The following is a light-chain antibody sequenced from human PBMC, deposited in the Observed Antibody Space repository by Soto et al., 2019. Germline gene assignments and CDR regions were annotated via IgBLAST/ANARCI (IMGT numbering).Light chain of an antibody. CDR2: GAS. J-gene: IGKJ2*01. Sequence: EIVLTQSPGTLSLSPGERATLSCRASQSVSSSYLAWYQQKPGQAPRLLIYGASSRATGIPDRFSGSGSGTDFTLTISRLEPEDFAVYYCQRYGDSGTFGQGTKLEIK. V-gene: IGKV3-20*01. CDR3: QRYGDSGT. CDR1: QSVSSSY.